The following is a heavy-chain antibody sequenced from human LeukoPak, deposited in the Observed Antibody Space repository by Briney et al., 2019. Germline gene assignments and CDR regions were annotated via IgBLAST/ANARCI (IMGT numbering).Heavy chain of an antibody. J-gene: IGHJ4*02. CDR3: ARQSRYSDSSGYFSDDY. Sequence: PSETLSLTCTVSGGSIITYYWSWIRQPPGKGLDWIGYIHHSGSTTYNPSLKSRVTMSIDISKNQFSLNLTSVTAADTAVYYCARQSRYSDSSGYFSDDYWGQGTLVTVSS. CDR1: GGSIITYY. V-gene: IGHV4-59*08. D-gene: IGHD3-22*01. CDR2: IHHSGST.